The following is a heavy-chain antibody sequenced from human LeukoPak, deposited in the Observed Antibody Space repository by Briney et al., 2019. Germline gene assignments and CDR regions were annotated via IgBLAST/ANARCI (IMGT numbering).Heavy chain of an antibody. J-gene: IGHJ4*02. D-gene: IGHD2-2*01. V-gene: IGHV4-34*01. CDR1: GGSFSGYY. Sequence: SETLSLTCAVYGGSFSGYYWSWIRQPPGKGLEWIGEINHSGSTNYNPSLKSRVTISVDTSKNQFSLKLSSVTAADTAVYYCARVVPAATPPPYFDYWGQGTLVTVSS. CDR2: INHSGST. CDR3: ARVVPAATPPPYFDY.